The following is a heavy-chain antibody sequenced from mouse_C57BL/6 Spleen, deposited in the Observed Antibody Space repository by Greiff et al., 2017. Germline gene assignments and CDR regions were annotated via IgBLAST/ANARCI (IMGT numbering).Heavy chain of an antibody. Sequence: QVQLQQPGAELVRPGSSVKLSCKASGYTFTSYWMNWVKQRPIQGLEWIGNIDPSDSETHYNQKFKDKATLTVDKSSSTAYMQLSSLTSEDSAVYYCASGDYSNSWFAYWGQGTLVTVSA. D-gene: IGHD2-5*01. J-gene: IGHJ3*01. CDR3: ASGDYSNSWFAY. CDR2: IDPSDSET. CDR1: GYTFTSYW. V-gene: IGHV1-52*01.